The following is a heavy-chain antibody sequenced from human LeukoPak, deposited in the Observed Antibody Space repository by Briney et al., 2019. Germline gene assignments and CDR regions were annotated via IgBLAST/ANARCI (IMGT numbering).Heavy chain of an antibody. D-gene: IGHD2-8*01. CDR1: GGSISSSSYY. V-gene: IGHV4-39*01. J-gene: IGHJ4*02. Sequence: SETLSLTCTVSGGSISSSSYYWGWIRQPPGKGLEWIGSIYYSGSTYYNPSLKSRVTISVDTSKNQFSLKLSSVTAADTTVYYCASLIDPYYFDYWGQGTLVTVSS. CDR2: IYYSGST. CDR3: ASLIDPYYFDY.